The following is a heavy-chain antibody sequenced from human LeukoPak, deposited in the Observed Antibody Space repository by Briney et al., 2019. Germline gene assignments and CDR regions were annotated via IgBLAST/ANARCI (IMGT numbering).Heavy chain of an antibody. J-gene: IGHJ5*01. CDR2: VIPSDGYT. D-gene: IGHD6-19*01. Sequence: ASVKVSCKTFGYTFTTYYIHWVRQAPGQGLEWMGVVIPSDGYTAYPQGFQGRVTMTSDTSTKTVYMELSRLSSEDTAVYFCARVYPVSSGWFDYWGQGTLVTVSS. V-gene: IGHV1-46*01. CDR3: ARVYPVSSGWFDY. CDR1: GYTFTTYY.